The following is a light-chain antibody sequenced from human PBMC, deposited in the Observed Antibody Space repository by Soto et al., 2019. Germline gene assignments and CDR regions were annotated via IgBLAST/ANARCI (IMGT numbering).Light chain of an antibody. CDR3: QQRSNWPPIT. V-gene: IGKV3-11*01. Sequence: EIVCTQSPATLSFSPVDRATLSRRASQSVSSYLAWYQQKPGQAPRLLIYDASNRATGIPARFSGSGSGTDFTLTISSLEPEDFAVYYCQQRSNWPPITFGQGTRLEI. CDR2: DAS. CDR1: QSVSSY. J-gene: IGKJ5*01.